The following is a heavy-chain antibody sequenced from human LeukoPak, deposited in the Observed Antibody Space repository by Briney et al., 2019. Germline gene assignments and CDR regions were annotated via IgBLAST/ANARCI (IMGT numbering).Heavy chain of an antibody. Sequence: SETLSLTCAVSGGSISSYYWSWIRQPPGKGLEWLGYMHYSGTTNYNPALKSRVTISVDTSKNQFSLKLSSVTAADTAVYYCAATDIAAAGTWLDPWGQGTLVTVSS. CDR2: MHYSGTT. J-gene: IGHJ5*02. CDR3: AATDIAAAGTWLDP. CDR1: GGSISSYY. D-gene: IGHD6-13*01. V-gene: IGHV4-59*01.